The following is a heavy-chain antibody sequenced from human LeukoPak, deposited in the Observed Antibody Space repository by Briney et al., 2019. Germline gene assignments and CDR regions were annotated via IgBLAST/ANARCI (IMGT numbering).Heavy chain of an antibody. CDR2: INHSGST. Sequence: SETLSLTCGVNGGSLSGYYWIWIRQTPTQELEWIGEINHSGSTNYNPSLKSRVTISVDTSKNQFYLSLTSLTAADTAVYYCARRRWSSSSVIGYWGRGTRVIVSP. CDR1: GGSLSGYY. J-gene: IGHJ4*02. D-gene: IGHD6-6*01. V-gene: IGHV4-34*01. CDR3: ARRRWSSSSVIGY.